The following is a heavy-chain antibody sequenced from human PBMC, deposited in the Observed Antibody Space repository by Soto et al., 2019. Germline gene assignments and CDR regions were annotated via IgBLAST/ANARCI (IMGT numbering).Heavy chain of an antibody. CDR2: INPNSGGT. CDR1: GYTFTGYD. V-gene: IGHV1-2*04. Sequence: ASVKVSCKASGYTFTGYDINWVRQAPGQGLEWMGWINPNSGGTNYAQKFQGWVTMTRDTSISTAYMELSRLRSDDTAVYYCARDTTIVGATKLNYYYGMDVWGQGTTVTVSS. CDR3: ARDTTIVGATKLNYYYGMDV. D-gene: IGHD1-26*01. J-gene: IGHJ6*02.